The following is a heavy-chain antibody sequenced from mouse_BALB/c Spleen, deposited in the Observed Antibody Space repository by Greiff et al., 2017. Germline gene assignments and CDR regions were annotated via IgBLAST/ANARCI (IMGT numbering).Heavy chain of an antibody. D-gene: IGHD1-1*01. J-gene: IGHJ4*01. V-gene: IGHV5-4*02. Sequence: EVQRVESGGGLVKPGGSLKLSCAASGFTFSDYYMYWVRQTPEKRLEWVATISDGGSYTYYPDSVKGRFTISRDNAKNNLYLQMSSLKSEDTAMYYCARDEDYYGSSSMDYWGQGTSVTVSS. CDR2: ISDGGSYT. CDR1: GFTFSDYY. CDR3: ARDEDYYGSSSMDY.